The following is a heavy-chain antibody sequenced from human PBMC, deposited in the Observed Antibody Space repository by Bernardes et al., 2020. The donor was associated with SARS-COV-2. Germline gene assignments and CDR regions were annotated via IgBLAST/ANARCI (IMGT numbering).Heavy chain of an antibody. CDR1: GFFFSGDA. V-gene: IGHV3-23*01. Sequence: GGSLSLSCVGSGFFFSGDAINWIRQAPGKGLEWVALIDKIVEDTYYADSVKGRFTISRDNSRNTVYLHMNNLRVEDTALYYCARGTHSEYWGQGTQVTVSP. D-gene: IGHD6-13*01. CDR3: ARGTHSEY. CDR2: IDKIVEDT. J-gene: IGHJ4*02.